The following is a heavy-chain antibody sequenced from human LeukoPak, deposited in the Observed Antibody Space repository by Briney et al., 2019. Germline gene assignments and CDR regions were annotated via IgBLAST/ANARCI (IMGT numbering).Heavy chain of an antibody. J-gene: IGHJ4*02. D-gene: IGHD1-7*01. CDR3: TTGGNWDSTGVSFDY. Sequence: PGGSLRLSCAASGFTFSGSAMHWVRQASGKGLEWVGRIRSKANSYATAYAASVKGRFTISRGDSKHTLYLQMNSLKIEDTAVYYCTTGGNWDSTGVSFDYWGQGTRVTVSS. CDR1: GFTFSGSA. CDR2: IRSKANSYAT. V-gene: IGHV3-73*01.